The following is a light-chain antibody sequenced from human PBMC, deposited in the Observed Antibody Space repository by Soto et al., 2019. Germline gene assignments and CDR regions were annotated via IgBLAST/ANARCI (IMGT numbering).Light chain of an antibody. CDR1: RSLLHSDGKTY. J-gene: IGKJ5*01. CDR2: EVS. Sequence: EIVLTQNPLSLSVTPGQPASISCEPSRSLLHSDGKTYLYWYLQKPGHPPQLMIYEVSNRFSGVPDRFSGSGSGTDFTLKISRVEAEDVGVYYCMQSIQFPITFGQGTRLEIK. CDR3: MQSIQFPIT. V-gene: IGKV2D-29*01.